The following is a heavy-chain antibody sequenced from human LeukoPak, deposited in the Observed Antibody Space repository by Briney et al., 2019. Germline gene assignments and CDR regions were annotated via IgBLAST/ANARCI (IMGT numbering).Heavy chain of an antibody. V-gene: IGHV4-34*01. J-gene: IGHJ3*02. Sequence: SEALSLTCAVYGGSFSGYYWSWIRQPPGKGLEWIGEINHSRSTNYNPSLKSRVTISVDTSKNQFSLKLSSVTAADTAVYYCARYRTGAFDIWGQGTMVTVSS. CDR2: INHSRST. CDR3: ARYRTGAFDI. D-gene: IGHD1-1*01. CDR1: GGSFSGYY.